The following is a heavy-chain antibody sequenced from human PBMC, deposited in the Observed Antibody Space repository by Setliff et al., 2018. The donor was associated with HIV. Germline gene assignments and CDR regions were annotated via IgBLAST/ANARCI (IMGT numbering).Heavy chain of an antibody. Sequence: ASVKVSCKASGGTFSAYAVNWVRQAPGQGLEWMGRIISILGTPNYSHKFQGRVTITADKSTTTTYMELSSLRSDDTAIYYCARDFYVLGYCSADSCPYDASDVWGQGTMVTVSS. J-gene: IGHJ3*01. CDR1: GGTFSAYA. CDR2: IISILGTP. V-gene: IGHV1-69*04. D-gene: IGHD2-15*01. CDR3: ARDFYVLGYCSADSCPYDASDV.